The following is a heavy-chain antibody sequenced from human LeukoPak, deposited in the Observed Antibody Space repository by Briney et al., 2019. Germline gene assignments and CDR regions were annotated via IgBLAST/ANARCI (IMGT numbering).Heavy chain of an antibody. CDR2: IIPILGIA. Sequence: SVKVSCKASGGDFNSHIINWVRQAPGQGLEWMGRIIPILGIANYAQKFQGRVTITADKSTSTAYMELSSLRSEDTAVYYCAREEYYYDSSGYYPLDYWGQGTLVTVSS. J-gene: IGHJ4*02. V-gene: IGHV1-69*04. D-gene: IGHD3-22*01. CDR1: GGDFNSHI. CDR3: AREEYYYDSSGYYPLDY.